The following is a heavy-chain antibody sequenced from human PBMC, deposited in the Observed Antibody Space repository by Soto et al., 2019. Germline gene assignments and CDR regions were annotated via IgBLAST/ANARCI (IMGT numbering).Heavy chain of an antibody. D-gene: IGHD1-26*01. CDR3: AREGGIVGATAADY. Sequence: SETLSLTCTVSGDSISSYYWSWIRQHPGKGLEWIGYIYYSGSTYYNPSLKSRVTISVDTSKNQFSLKLSSVTAADTAVYYCAREGGIVGATAADYWGQGTLVTVSS. J-gene: IGHJ4*02. V-gene: IGHV4-59*06. CDR2: IYYSGST. CDR1: GDSISSYY.